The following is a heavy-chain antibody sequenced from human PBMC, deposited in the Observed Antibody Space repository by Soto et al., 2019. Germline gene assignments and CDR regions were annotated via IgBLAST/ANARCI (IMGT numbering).Heavy chain of an antibody. Sequence: QVQLVQSGAEVKKSGSSVKVSCKASGGIFRSYAISWVRQAPGQGLDWMGGVIPVFGTSQYAQKFQGRVTITADESTSAAYMELTSLTSDDTAIYYWATAAGLHHVSPLDYWGQGTLVTVSS. D-gene: IGHD5-12*01. CDR3: ATAAGLHHVSPLDY. V-gene: IGHV1-69*01. CDR2: VIPVFGTS. CDR1: GGIFRSYA. J-gene: IGHJ4*02.